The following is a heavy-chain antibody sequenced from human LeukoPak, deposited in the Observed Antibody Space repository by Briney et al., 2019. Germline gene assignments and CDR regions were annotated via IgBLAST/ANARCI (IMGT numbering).Heavy chain of an antibody. CDR3: ARQAPLAYCGGDCYSDY. CDR2: IYPGDSDT. J-gene: IGHJ4*02. D-gene: IGHD2-21*01. V-gene: IGHV5-51*01. Sequence: GESLKISCKGSGYSFTSYWIGWVRQMPGKGLEWMGIIYPGDSDTRYSPSLQGQVTISADKSISTAYLQWSSLKASDTAMYYCARQAPLAYCGGDCYSDYWGQGTLVTVSS. CDR1: GYSFTSYW.